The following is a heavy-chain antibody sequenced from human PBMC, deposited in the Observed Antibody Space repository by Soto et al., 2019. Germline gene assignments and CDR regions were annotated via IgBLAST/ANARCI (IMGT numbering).Heavy chain of an antibody. CDR2: ISTTGDTI. V-gene: IGHV3-48*02. D-gene: IGHD6-19*01. J-gene: IGHJ4*02. Sequence: GGSLRLSCAASGFTFSSYTMNWVRQAPGKGLEWISYISTTGDTIYYAGSVKGRFTISRDNAKNSLYLQMNSLRDEDTAVYYCAGSKSTGWSYFDSWGQGTLVTVSS. CDR3: AGSKSTGWSYFDS. CDR1: GFTFSSYT.